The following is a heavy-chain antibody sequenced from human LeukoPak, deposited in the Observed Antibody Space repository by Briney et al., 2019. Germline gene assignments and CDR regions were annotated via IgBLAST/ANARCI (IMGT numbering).Heavy chain of an antibody. CDR3: AKDSAYNWNYDY. J-gene: IGHJ4*02. D-gene: IGHD1-7*01. CDR2: IYHSGDT. V-gene: IGHV4-59*01. Sequence: SETLSLTCTVSGGSIGTYYWSWIRQPPGKGLEWIGYIYHSGDTKYNPSLKSRVTISVDTSKNQFSLRLRSVTAADTAVYYCAKDSAYNWNYDYWGQGTLVTVSS. CDR1: GGSIGTYY.